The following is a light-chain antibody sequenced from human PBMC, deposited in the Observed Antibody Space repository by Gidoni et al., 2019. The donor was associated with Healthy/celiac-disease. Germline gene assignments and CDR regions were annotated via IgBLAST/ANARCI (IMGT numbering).Light chain of an antibody. Sequence: DIQMTQSPSTLSASVGDRVTITCRASQSISSWLAWYQQKPVKAPKLLIYKASSLESGVPSRFSGSGSGTEFTLTISSLQPDDFATYYCQQYNSYSTFGPGTKVEIK. V-gene: IGKV1-5*03. CDR1: QSISSW. CDR2: KAS. J-gene: IGKJ3*01. CDR3: QQYNSYST.